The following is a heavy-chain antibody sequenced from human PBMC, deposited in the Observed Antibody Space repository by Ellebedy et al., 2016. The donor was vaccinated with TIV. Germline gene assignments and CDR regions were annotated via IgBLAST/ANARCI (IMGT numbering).Heavy chain of an antibody. CDR2: ISGSGGST. CDR3: AKDRVATRTFDY. V-gene: IGHV3-23*01. Sequence: GESLKISXAASGFTFSSYAMSWVRQAPGKGLEWVSAISGSGGSTYYADSVKGRFTISRDNSKNTLYLQMNSLRAEDTAVYYCAKDRVATRTFDYWGQGTLVTVSS. CDR1: GFTFSSYA. J-gene: IGHJ4*02. D-gene: IGHD5-12*01.